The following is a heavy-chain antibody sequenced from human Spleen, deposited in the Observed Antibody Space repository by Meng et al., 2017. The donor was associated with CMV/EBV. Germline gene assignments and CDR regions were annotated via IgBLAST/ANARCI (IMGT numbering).Heavy chain of an antibody. V-gene: IGHV3-21*01. J-gene: IGHJ3*02. D-gene: IGHD3-10*01. CDR1: FSSYS. CDR3: ARVELGTMVRGVINHAFDI. Sequence: FSSYSMNLVLQAPGKGLEWVSSISSSSSYIYYADSVKGRFTISRDNAKNSLYLQMNSLRAEDTAVYYCARVELGTMVRGVINHAFDIWGQGTMVTVSS. CDR2: ISSSSSYI.